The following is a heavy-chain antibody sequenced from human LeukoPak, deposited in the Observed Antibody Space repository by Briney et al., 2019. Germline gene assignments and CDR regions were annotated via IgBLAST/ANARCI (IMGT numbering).Heavy chain of an antibody. CDR2: ISGSGGST. V-gene: IGHV3-23*01. D-gene: IGHD3-10*01. Sequence: GSLRLSCAASGFTFSNYAMGWVRQAPGTGLQWVSAISGSGGSTYYADSVKGRFTISRDNSKNTLFLQMNSLRAEDTAVYYCAKGGMVRGEYDYWGQGTLVTVSS. CDR1: GFTFSNYA. J-gene: IGHJ4*02. CDR3: AKGGMVRGEYDY.